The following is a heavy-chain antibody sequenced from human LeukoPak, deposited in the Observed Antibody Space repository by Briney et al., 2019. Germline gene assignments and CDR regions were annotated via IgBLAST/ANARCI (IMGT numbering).Heavy chain of an antibody. CDR3: ARGDYGDFTAGKDY. CDR1: GFTFSSYW. CDR2: INSDGSST. Sequence: GGSLRLSXAASGFTFSSYWMHWVRQAPGKGLVWVSRINSDGSSTSYADSVKGRFTISRDNAKNTLYLQMNSLRAEDTAVYYCARGDYGDFTAGKDYWGQGTLVTVSS. J-gene: IGHJ4*02. V-gene: IGHV3-74*01. D-gene: IGHD4-17*01.